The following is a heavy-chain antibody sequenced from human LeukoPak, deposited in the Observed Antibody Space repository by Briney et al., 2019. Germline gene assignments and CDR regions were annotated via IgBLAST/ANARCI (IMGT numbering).Heavy chain of an antibody. Sequence: PSKTLSLTCTGSGGSISSNTFYWAWIRQPPGKGLEWIGSLYSSGSSYYNPSLRSRVTISVDTSKNQFSLNLTSVTAADTAVYYCARDTGDNFDYGGRGTLVTVSS. CDR1: GGSISSNTFY. V-gene: IGHV4-39*02. J-gene: IGHJ4*02. D-gene: IGHD2-21*02. CDR2: LYSSGSS. CDR3: ARDTGDNFDY.